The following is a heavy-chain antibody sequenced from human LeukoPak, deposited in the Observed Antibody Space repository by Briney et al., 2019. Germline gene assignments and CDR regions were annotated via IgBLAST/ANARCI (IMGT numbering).Heavy chain of an antibody. J-gene: IGHJ4*02. CDR2: IYYSGRN. V-gene: IGHV4-39*07. CDR3: ARVQYSSSVDS. D-gene: IGHD6-6*01. CDR1: GGSISSSSYY. Sequence: SETLSLTCTVSGGSISSSSYYWGWIRQPPGKGLECIGSIYYSGRNYYNPSLKSRVTISVDTSKNQFSLKLSSVTAADTAVYYCARVQYSSSVDSWGQGTLVTVSS.